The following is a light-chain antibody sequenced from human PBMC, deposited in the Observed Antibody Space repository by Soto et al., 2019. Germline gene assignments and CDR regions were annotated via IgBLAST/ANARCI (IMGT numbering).Light chain of an antibody. CDR1: QSVSSN. CDR3: QQYNNWPPL. CDR2: GAS. J-gene: IGKJ2*01. V-gene: IGKV3-15*01. Sequence: EIVMTQSPATLSVSPGERATLSCRASQSVSSNLAWYQQKPGQAPRLLIYGASTRATGIPARFSGSGSGTEFTLTLSSLQSEDFAVYYCQQYNNWPPLFGQGTKLEIK.